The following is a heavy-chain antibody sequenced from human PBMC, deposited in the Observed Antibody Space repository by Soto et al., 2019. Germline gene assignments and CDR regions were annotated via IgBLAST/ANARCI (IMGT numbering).Heavy chain of an antibody. V-gene: IGHV4-34*01. CDR1: GASISGYY. J-gene: IGHJ4*02. CDR3: ARSSWFQSLHAALGY. Sequence: SETLSLTCAVSGASISGYYWARIRQSPGKGLEWIGEIDHSGSTNYNPSLKSRVTISLDTSKSQVSLQLTSMTAADTATYFCARSSWFQSLHAALGYWGQGSLVSVSS. CDR2: IDHSGST. D-gene: IGHD3-10*01.